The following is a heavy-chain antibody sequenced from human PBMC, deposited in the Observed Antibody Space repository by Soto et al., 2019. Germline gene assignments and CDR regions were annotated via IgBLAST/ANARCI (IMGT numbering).Heavy chain of an antibody. Sequence: NPSETLSLTCTVSGGSISSGGYYWSWIRQHPGKGLEWIGYIYYSGSTYYNPSLKSRVTISVDTSKNQFSLKLSSVTAADTAVYYCAREVTTHNWFDPGGQGTLVTVSS. CDR1: GGSISSGGYY. D-gene: IGHD4-17*01. V-gene: IGHV4-31*03. CDR3: AREVTTHNWFDP. CDR2: IYYSGST. J-gene: IGHJ5*02.